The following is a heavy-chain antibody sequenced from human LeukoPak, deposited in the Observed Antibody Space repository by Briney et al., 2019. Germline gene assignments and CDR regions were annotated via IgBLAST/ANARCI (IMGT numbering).Heavy chain of an antibody. CDR3: ARVGYSSSWYYFGY. Sequence: GGSLRLSCAASGFTFSSYAMHWVRQAPGKGLEWVAVISYDGSNKYYADSVKGRFTISRDNSKNTLYLQMNSLRAEDTAVYYCARVGYSSSWYYFGYWGQGTLVTVSS. CDR1: GFTFSSYA. J-gene: IGHJ4*02. V-gene: IGHV3-30-3*01. D-gene: IGHD6-13*01. CDR2: ISYDGSNK.